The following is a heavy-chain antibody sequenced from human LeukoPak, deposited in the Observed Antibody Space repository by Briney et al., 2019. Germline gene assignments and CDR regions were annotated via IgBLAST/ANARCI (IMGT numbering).Heavy chain of an antibody. Sequence: AAVKVSRKGSGYTFTSYYMHWVRQAPEQGLEGVGIINPSGGSTSYAQTFQGRVTMTRDTSTSTVYMELSSLRSEDTAVYYCAGPVGGSSTSCQDAFDIGGQGTMATVSA. V-gene: IGHV1-46*01. CDR1: GYTFTSYY. J-gene: IGHJ3*02. CDR3: AGPVGGSSTSCQDAFDI. D-gene: IGHD2-2*01. CDR2: INPSGGST.